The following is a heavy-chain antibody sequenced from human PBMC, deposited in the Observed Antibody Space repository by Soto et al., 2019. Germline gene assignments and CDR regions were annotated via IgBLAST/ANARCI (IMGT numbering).Heavy chain of an antibody. J-gene: IGHJ6*03. CDR2: IYYSGST. CDR1: GGSISSYY. D-gene: IGHD1-7*01. CDR3: ARGSGYNWNYFYYYYMDV. Sequence: SETLSLTCTVSGGSISSYYWSWIRQPPGKGLEWIGYIYYSGSTNYNPSLKSRVTISVDTSKNQFSLKLSSVTAADTAVYYCARGSGYNWNYFYYYYMDVWGKGTTVTVSS. V-gene: IGHV4-59*08.